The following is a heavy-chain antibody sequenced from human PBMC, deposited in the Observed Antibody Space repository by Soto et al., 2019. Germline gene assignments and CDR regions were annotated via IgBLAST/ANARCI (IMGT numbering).Heavy chain of an antibody. V-gene: IGHV4-31*03. CDR3: ARVPWYYDSSGYYYYYYGMDV. Sequence: QVQLQESGPGLVKPSQTLSLTCTVSGGSISSGGYYWSWIRQHPGKGLEWIGYIYYSGSTYYNPPLKSRVTISVDTSKNQFSLKLSSVTAADTAVYYCARVPWYYDSSGYYYYYYGMDVWGQGTTVTVSS. D-gene: IGHD3-22*01. J-gene: IGHJ6*02. CDR2: IYYSGST. CDR1: GGSISSGGYY.